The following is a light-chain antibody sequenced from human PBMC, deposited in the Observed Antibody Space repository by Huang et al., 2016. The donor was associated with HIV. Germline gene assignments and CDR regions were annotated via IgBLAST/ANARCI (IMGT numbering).Light chain of an antibody. CDR2: GSS. J-gene: IGKJ1*01. V-gene: IGKV3D-15*01. Sequence: EIVMTQSPATLSVSPGERATLSCRASQGVCNNIAWYQQKPGQTPRLLIHGSSTRATGIAAKFSGRGSGTDFTLTITSLQPEDSAVYYCQHYNNWPPWTFGPGTQVEI. CDR1: QGVCNN. CDR3: QHYNNWPPWT.